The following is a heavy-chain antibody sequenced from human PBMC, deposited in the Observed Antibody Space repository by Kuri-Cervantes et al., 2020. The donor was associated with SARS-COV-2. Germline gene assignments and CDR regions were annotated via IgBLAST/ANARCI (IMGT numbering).Heavy chain of an antibody. Sequence: GSLRLSCTVSGGSISSSSYYWGWIRQPPGKGLEWIGSIYCSGSTYYNPSLRSRVTISVDTSKNQFSLKLSSVTAADTAVYYCARHGLRYYGSGSLTTFDYWGQGTLVTVSS. D-gene: IGHD3-10*01. V-gene: IGHV4-39*01. CDR2: IYCSGST. CDR3: ARHGLRYYGSGSLTTFDY. J-gene: IGHJ4*02. CDR1: GGSISSSSYY.